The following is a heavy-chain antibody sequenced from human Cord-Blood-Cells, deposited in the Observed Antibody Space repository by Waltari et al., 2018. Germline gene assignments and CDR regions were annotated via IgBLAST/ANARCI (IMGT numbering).Heavy chain of an antibody. D-gene: IGHD2-2*02. V-gene: IGHV3-33*01. Sequence: AASGFTFSSYGMHWVRQAPGKGLEWVAVIWYDGSNKYYADSVKGRFTISRDNSKNTLYLQMNSLRAEDTAVYYCARDGDCSSTSCYIYDAFDIWGQGTMVTVSS. CDR1: GFTFSSYG. CDR3: ARDGDCSSTSCYIYDAFDI. CDR2: IWYDGSNK. J-gene: IGHJ3*02.